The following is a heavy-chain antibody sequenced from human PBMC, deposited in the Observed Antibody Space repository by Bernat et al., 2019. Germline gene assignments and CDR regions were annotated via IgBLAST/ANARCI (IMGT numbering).Heavy chain of an antibody. V-gene: IGHV3-23*01. CDR3: ARGLHSSWFRPRFDY. D-gene: IGHD6-13*01. CDR2: ISGSGGST. Sequence: EVQLLESGGGLVQPGGSLRLSCAASGFTFSSYAMSWVRQAPGKGLEWVSAISGSGGSTYYADSVKGRFTISRDNSKNTLYLQMNSLRAEDTAVYYRARGLHSSWFRPRFDYWGQGTLVTVSS. J-gene: IGHJ4*02. CDR1: GFTFSSYA.